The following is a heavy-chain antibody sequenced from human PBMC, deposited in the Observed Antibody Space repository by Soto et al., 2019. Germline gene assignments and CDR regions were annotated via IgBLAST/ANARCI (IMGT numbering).Heavy chain of an antibody. D-gene: IGHD3-3*01. V-gene: IGHV4-59*01. J-gene: IGHJ4*02. CDR2: IYYSGST. Sequence: PSETLSLTCTVSGGSISSYYWSWIRQPPGKGLEWIGYIYYSGSTNYNPSLKSRVTISVDTSKNQFSLKLSSVTAADTAVYYCARVLTGIFGVVTTYYFDYWGQGTLVTVSS. CDR3: ARVLTGIFGVVTTYYFDY. CDR1: GGSISSYY.